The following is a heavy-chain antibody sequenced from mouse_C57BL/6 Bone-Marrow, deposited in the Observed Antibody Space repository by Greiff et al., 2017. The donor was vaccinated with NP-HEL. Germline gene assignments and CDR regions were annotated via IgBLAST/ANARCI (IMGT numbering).Heavy chain of an antibody. Sequence: VQLQQSGAELVRPGTSVKVSCKASGYAFTNYLIEWVKQRPGQGLEWIGVINPGSGGTNYNEKFKGKATLTADKSSSTAYMQLSSLTSEDSAVYFCARPDGYYGDYWGQGTSVTVSS. CDR1: GYAFTNYL. CDR3: ARPDGYYGDY. V-gene: IGHV1-54*01. J-gene: IGHJ4*01. CDR2: INPGSGGT. D-gene: IGHD2-3*01.